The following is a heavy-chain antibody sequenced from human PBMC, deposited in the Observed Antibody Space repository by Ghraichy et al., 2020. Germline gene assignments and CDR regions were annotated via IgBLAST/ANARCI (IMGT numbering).Heavy chain of an antibody. CDR3: ARDGRTAKNYYFDY. V-gene: IGHV3-53*01. CDR1: GFTVSSNY. D-gene: IGHD1-1*01. Sequence: SCAASGFTVSSNYMSWVRQAPGKGLEWVSVIYSGGSTYYADSVKGRFTISRDNSKNTLYLQMNSLRAEDTAVYYCARDGRTAKNYYFDYWGQGTLVTVSS. CDR2: IYSGGST. J-gene: IGHJ4*02.